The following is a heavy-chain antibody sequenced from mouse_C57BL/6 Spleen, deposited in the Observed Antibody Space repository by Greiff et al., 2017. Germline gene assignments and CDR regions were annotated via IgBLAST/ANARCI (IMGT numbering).Heavy chain of an antibody. CDR1: GYTFTSYW. V-gene: IGHV1-50*01. CDR3: ARYTGSTRRYFDY. CDR2: IDPSDSYT. Sequence: QVQLQQPGAELVKPGASVKLSCKASGYTFTSYWMQWVKQRPGQGLEWIGEIDPSDSYTNYNQKFKGKATLTVDTSSSTAYMQLSSLTSEDSAVYYCARYTGSTRRYFDYWGQGTTLTVSS. D-gene: IGHD1-1*01. J-gene: IGHJ2*01.